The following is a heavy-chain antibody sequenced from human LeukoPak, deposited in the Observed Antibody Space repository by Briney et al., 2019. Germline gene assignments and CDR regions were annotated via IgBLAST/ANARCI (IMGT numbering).Heavy chain of an antibody. D-gene: IGHD2-2*02. J-gene: IGHJ2*01. CDR2: INPNSGGT. Sequence: ASVKVSCKASGYTFTGYYMHWVRQAPGQGLEWMGWINPNSGGTNCAQKFQGRVTMTRDTSISTAYMELSRLRSDDTAVYYCARVVGYCSSTSCYRQWYFDLWGRGTLVTVSS. V-gene: IGHV1-2*02. CDR3: ARVVGYCSSTSCYRQWYFDL. CDR1: GYTFTGYY.